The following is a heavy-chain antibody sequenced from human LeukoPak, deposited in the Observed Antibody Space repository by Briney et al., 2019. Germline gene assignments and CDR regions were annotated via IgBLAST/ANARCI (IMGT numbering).Heavy chain of an antibody. CDR3: ARDRGSYLFDY. CDR1: GGSISSYY. Sequence: SEXXXXTCTVSGGSISSYYWSWIRQPPGKGLEWIGYIYYSGSTNYNPSLKSRVTISVDTSKNQFSLKLSSVTAADTAVYYCARDRGSYLFDYWGQGTLVTVSS. CDR2: IYYSGST. V-gene: IGHV4-59*01. D-gene: IGHD1-26*01. J-gene: IGHJ4*02.